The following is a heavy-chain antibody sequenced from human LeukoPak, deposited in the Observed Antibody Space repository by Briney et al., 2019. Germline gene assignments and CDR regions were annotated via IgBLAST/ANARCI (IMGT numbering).Heavy chain of an antibody. CDR1: GGTFSSYA. CDR2: IIPILGIA. J-gene: IGHJ4*02. CDR3: AREVTMVRGVGYYFDY. D-gene: IGHD3-10*01. V-gene: IGHV1-69*04. Sequence: SVKVSCKASGGTFSSYAISWVRQAPGQGLEWMGRIIPILGIANYAQKFQGRVTITADKCTSTAYMELSSLRSEDTAVYYCAREVTMVRGVGYYFDYWGQGTLVTVSS.